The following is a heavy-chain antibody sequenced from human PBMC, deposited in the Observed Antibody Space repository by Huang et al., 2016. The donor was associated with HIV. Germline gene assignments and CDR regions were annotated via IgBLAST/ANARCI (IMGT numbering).Heavy chain of an antibody. CDR3: ARAIHSTSWYSAFDI. J-gene: IGHJ3*02. CDR2: IIPRFGIP. Sequence: QVQLVQSGAEVKKPGSSVKVSCKTSGGTFNSYAIARVRQAPGQGSEWMGGIIPRFGIPNYAQRLQGRVTITADESTATAYMDLSSLTSEDTAVYYCARAIHSTSWYSAFDIWGQGTLLTVSA. V-gene: IGHV1-69*12. CDR1: GGTFNSYA. D-gene: IGHD6-13*01.